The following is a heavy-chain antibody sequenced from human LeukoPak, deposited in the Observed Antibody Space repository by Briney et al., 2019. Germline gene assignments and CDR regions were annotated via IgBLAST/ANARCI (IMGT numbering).Heavy chain of an antibody. Sequence: PSETLSLTCTVSGGSISSYYWSWIRQPPGKGLEWIGYIYYSGSTNYNPSLKSRVTISVDTSKNQFSLKLSSVTAADTAVYYCARVGDDSSGWYWSYYYGMDVWGQGTTVTVSS. D-gene: IGHD6-19*01. V-gene: IGHV4-59*01. CDR3: ARVGDDSSGWYWSYYYGMDV. CDR2: IYYSGST. CDR1: GGSISSYY. J-gene: IGHJ6*02.